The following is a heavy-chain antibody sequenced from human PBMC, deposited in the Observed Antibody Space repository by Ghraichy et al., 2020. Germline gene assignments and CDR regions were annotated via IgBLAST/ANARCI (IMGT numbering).Heavy chain of an antibody. V-gene: IGHV3-74*01. CDR2: IKNDATGT. Sequence: GGSLRLSCAASGFSFSSFWMHWVRQVPGKGLVWVSSIKNDATGTFYADSVKGRFTISRDNSKNTLYLQMNSLRAEDTAVYYCAKDGGRTLYYFDYWGQGTLVTVSS. CDR3: AKDGGRTLYYFDY. CDR1: GFSFSSFW. D-gene: IGHD2-15*01. J-gene: IGHJ4*02.